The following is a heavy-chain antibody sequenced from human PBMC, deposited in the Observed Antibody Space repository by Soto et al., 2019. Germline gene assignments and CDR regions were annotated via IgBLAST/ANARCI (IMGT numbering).Heavy chain of an antibody. D-gene: IGHD2-8*01. CDR3: ARGHDANND. CDR2: IYHSGST. Sequence: QVQLQESGSGLVKPSQTLSLTCAVSVGSISSGGYSWSWIRQPPGKGLEWIGYIYHSGSTYYNPSLKSRVTISMDTSKNQFSLKLNSVTAADTAVYYCARGHDANNDWGQGTLVTVSS. CDR1: VGSISSGGYS. J-gene: IGHJ4*02. V-gene: IGHV4-30-2*01.